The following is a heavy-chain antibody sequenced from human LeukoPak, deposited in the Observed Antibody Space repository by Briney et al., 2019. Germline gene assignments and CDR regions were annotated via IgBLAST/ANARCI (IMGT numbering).Heavy chain of an antibody. CDR1: GFTFSGSA. Sequence: GGSLRLSCAASGFTFSGSAIHWVRQASGKGLEWVGRIRSKADNYATEYVASVKGRFIIHRDDSKNTTFLQMNSLKTEDTAVYYCTRVTTVAASDFDYWGQGTQVTVSA. D-gene: IGHD6-19*01. J-gene: IGHJ4*02. V-gene: IGHV3-73*01. CDR3: TRVTTVAASDFDY. CDR2: IRSKADNYAT.